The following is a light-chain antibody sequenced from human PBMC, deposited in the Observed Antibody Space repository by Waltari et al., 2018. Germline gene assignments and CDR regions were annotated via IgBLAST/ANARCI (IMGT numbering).Light chain of an antibody. Sequence: QSGMTKPASVSGSPGQSITLSCTGPNSHVGNYNLGSGYQQYPGKAPKRMVYEVTKRTSGVSDRFSGSKSGNTASLTIYGLQSEDEADYYCCSYAGLGIYVFGTGTKVTDL. J-gene: IGLJ1*01. V-gene: IGLV2-23*02. CDR1: NSHVGNYNL. CDR3: CSYAGLGIYV. CDR2: EVT.